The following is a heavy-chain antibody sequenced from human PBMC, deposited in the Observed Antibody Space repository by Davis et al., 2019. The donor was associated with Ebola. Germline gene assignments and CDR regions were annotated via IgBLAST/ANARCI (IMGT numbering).Heavy chain of an antibody. Sequence: AASVKVSCKASGYTFTSYYMHWVRQAPGQGLEWMGIINPSDASTSYAQKFQGRVTVTRDTSTSTVYMELSSLRSEDTAVYYCARGWNYYDSGGYYSWFDPWGQGTLVTVSS. D-gene: IGHD3-22*01. CDR1: GYTFTSYY. J-gene: IGHJ5*02. V-gene: IGHV1-46*01. CDR2: INPSDAST. CDR3: ARGWNYYDSGGYYSWFDP.